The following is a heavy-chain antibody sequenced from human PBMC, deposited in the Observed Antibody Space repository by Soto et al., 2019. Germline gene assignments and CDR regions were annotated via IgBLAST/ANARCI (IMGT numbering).Heavy chain of an antibody. J-gene: IGHJ4*02. Sequence: SETLSLTCAVTGGSLSGYYWSWIRQPPGKGLQWIGDIYYSGSTNYNPSLKSRVTISVDTSKNQFSLKLSSVTAADTAVYYCARDRDSSGYYDIDYWGQGTLVTVS. D-gene: IGHD3-22*01. V-gene: IGHV4-59*12. CDR1: GGSLSGYY. CDR2: IYYSGST. CDR3: ARDRDSSGYYDIDY.